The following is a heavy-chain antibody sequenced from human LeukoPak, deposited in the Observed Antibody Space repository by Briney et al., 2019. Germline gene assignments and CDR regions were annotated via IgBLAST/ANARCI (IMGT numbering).Heavy chain of an antibody. CDR3: ARDYGDHTGFGFYYYYYMDV. V-gene: IGHV4-61*02. CDR2: IYTSGST. CDR1: GGSISSGSYY. J-gene: IGHJ6*03. D-gene: IGHD4-17*01. Sequence: SETLSLTCTVSGGSISSGSYYWSWIRQPAGKGLEWIGRIYTSGSTNYNPSLKSRVTISVDTSKNQFSLKLSSVTAADTAVYYCARDYGDHTGFGFYYYYYMDVWGKGTTVTISS.